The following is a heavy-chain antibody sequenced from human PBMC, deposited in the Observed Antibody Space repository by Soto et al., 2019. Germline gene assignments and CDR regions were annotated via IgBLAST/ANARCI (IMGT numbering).Heavy chain of an antibody. J-gene: IGHJ3*01. CDR1: GFTLSMSA. CDR3: AKDRGIIVKAGDAFDV. Sequence: EVQLMESGGGLVQSGGSLRLSCAGSGFTLSMSAVSWVRQAPGKGLEWVSYISDSGDRTYYADSVKGRFTISRDRSKNTVSLQMNTLRAEDTALYYCAKDRGIIVKAGDAFDVWGQGTMVTVSS. D-gene: IGHD3-16*02. CDR2: ISDSGDRT. V-gene: IGHV3-23*01.